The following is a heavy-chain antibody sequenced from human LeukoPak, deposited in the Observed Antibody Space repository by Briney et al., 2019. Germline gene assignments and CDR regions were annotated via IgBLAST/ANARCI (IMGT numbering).Heavy chain of an antibody. D-gene: IGHD1-20*01. CDR3: ASINGASDDAFDI. V-gene: IGHV4-39*07. J-gene: IGHJ3*02. Sequence: PSETLSLTCTVSGGSLRGSSYYWGWIRQPPGKGLEWMGSIYYSGSTYYNPSLKSRVTISVDTSKNQFSLKLSSVTAADTAVYYCASINGASDDAFDIWGQGTMVTVSS. CDR1: GGSLRGSSYY. CDR2: IYYSGST.